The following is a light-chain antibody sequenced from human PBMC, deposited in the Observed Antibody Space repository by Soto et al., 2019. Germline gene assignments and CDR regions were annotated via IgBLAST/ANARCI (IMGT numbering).Light chain of an antibody. V-gene: IGLV2-11*01. Sequence: QSALTQPRSVSGSPGQAVTFSCPGTNSDVGGYNYVSWYQQHPYKAPKLIIYDVSKRPSGVPDRFSGSKSGNTASLTISGLQTEDEADYFCSSFAGRYTHGFGTGTKLTVL. CDR2: DVS. CDR3: SSFAGRYTHG. CDR1: NSDVGGYNY. J-gene: IGLJ1*01.